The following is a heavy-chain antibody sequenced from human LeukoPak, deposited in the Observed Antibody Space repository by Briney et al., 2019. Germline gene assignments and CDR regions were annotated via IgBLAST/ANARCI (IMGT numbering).Heavy chain of an antibody. V-gene: IGHV1-69*13. CDR1: RGNFSSDA. Sequence: GSSVKVSCKASRGNFSSDAISWVRQAPGQALEWMGGIIPNFGRGNYPQKFQGRVTITSDESTSTAYMELSSLRTEDTAVYYCASEGDYSDYVFVSWFDPWGQGTLVTVSS. CDR2: IIPNFGRG. CDR3: ASEGDYSDYVFVSWFDP. J-gene: IGHJ5*02. D-gene: IGHD4-11*01.